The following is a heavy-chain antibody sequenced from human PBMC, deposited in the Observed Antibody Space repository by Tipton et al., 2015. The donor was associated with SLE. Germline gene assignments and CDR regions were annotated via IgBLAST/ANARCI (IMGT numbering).Heavy chain of an antibody. J-gene: IGHJ4*02. CDR1: GGSFSGYY. CDR2: INHSGST. V-gene: IGHV4-34*01. CDR3: GRHADTARLLDY. D-gene: IGHD5-18*01. Sequence: TLSLTCALYGGSFSGYYWSWIRQPPGKGLEWIGEINHSGSTNYNPSLNSRLTISVDTSKNQFSLKLTSVTAADTAVYYCGRHADTARLLDYWGQGTLVSVSS.